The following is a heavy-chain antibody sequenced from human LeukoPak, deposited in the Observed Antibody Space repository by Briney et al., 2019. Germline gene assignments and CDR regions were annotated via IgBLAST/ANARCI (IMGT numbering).Heavy chain of an antibody. CDR1: GFTFSDYY. Sequence: GGSLRLSCAASGFTFSDYYMSRIRQAPGKGLEWVSYISSSGSTIYYADSVKGRFTISRDNAKNSLYLQMNSLRAEDTAVYYCAREGRYDSSGYYLRWGQGTLVTVSS. D-gene: IGHD3-22*01. V-gene: IGHV3-11*04. CDR3: AREGRYDSSGYYLR. J-gene: IGHJ4*02. CDR2: ISSSGSTI.